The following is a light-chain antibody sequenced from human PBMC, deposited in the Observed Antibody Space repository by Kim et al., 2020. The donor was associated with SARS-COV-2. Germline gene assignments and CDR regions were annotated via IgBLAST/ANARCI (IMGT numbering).Light chain of an antibody. V-gene: IGLV2-11*01. CDR2: DVS. J-gene: IGLJ3*02. CDR1: SSDVGGYNY. Sequence: GKSVTISFAGTSSDVGGYNYVSWYQQHPGKVPKLLIFDVSTRPSGIPDRFSGSKSGNTASLTISGLQAEDETDYYCCSYAGRYSWVFGGGTQLTVL. CDR3: CSYAGRYSWV.